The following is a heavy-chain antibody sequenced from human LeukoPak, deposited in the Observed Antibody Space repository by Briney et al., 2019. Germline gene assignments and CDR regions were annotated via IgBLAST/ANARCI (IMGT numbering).Heavy chain of an antibody. D-gene: IGHD3-16*01. CDR3: ARDDYDYVWGTPRDAAFDI. V-gene: IGHV1-3*01. CDR1: GYTFTSYA. Sequence: ASVKVSCKASGYTFTSYAMHWVRQAPGQRLEWMGWINAGNGNTKYSQKFQGRVTITRDTSASTAYMELSSLRSEDTAVYYCARDDYDYVWGTPRDAAFDIWGQGTMVTVSS. CDR2: INAGNGNT. J-gene: IGHJ3*02.